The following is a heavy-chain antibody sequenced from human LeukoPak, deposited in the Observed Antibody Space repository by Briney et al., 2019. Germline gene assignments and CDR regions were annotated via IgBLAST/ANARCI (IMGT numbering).Heavy chain of an antibody. D-gene: IGHD5-18*01. CDR3: ARVVGTAMVDY. CDR2: ISSSNIYI. Sequence: GGSLRLSCAASGFTFSSHNMNWVRQAPGKGLEWVSSISSSNIYIYYADSVKGRFTISRDNAKNSLYLQMNSLRAEDTAVYYCARVVGTAMVDYWGQGTLVTVSS. V-gene: IGHV3-21*01. CDR1: GFTFSSHN. J-gene: IGHJ4*02.